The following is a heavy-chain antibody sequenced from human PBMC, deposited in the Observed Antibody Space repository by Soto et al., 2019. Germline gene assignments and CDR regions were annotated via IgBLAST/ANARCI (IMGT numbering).Heavy chain of an antibody. J-gene: IGHJ4*02. CDR1: GYSFAGRW. V-gene: IGHV5-10-1*01. CDR3: ARQIYDSDTGPNFQYYFDS. Sequence: GESLKISCKGSGYSFAGRWITWVRQKPGKGLEWMGRIDPSDSQTYYSPSFRGHVTISVTKSITTVFLQWSSLRASDTAMYYCARQIYDSDTGPNFQYYFDSWGQGTPVTVSS. D-gene: IGHD3-22*01. CDR2: IDPSDSQT.